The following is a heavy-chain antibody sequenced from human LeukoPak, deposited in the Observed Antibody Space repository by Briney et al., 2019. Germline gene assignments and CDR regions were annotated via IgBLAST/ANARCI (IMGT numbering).Heavy chain of an antibody. CDR1: GFTFSSYE. J-gene: IGHJ4*02. CDR2: ISSSGSTI. Sequence: AGGSLRLSCAASGFTFSSYEMNWVRQAPGKGLEWVSYISSSGSTIYYADSVKGRFTISRDNAKNSLYLQMNSLRAEDTAVYYCARENDYGDYWGQGTLVTVPS. CDR3: ARENDYGDY. V-gene: IGHV3-48*03.